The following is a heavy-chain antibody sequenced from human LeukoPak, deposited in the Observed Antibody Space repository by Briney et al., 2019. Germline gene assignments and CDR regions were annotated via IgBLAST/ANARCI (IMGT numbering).Heavy chain of an antibody. J-gene: IGHJ6*02. Sequence: PGGSLRLSCAASGFALSSHWMTWVRQVPGRGPEWVANVNRDGSETYYLDSVKGRFTISKDNAKNSLYLQMNSLRGEDTALYHCARNNGMDVWGQGTTVTVSS. CDR3: ARNNGMDV. CDR2: VNRDGSET. CDR1: GFALSSHW. V-gene: IGHV3-7*03.